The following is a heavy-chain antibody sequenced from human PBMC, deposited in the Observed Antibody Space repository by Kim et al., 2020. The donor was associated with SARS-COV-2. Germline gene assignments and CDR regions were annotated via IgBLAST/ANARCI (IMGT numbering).Heavy chain of an antibody. J-gene: IGHJ4*01. D-gene: IGHD3-10*01. CDR2: ISSSGSYV. CDR3: ARVPFGDLSADYFDL. CDR1: GFTFSDYY. V-gene: IGHV3-11*01. Sequence: GGSLRLSCAASGFTFSDYYMTWIRQAPGKGLEWVSYISSSGSYVNYVDSVKGRFTISRDNAKNSLYLQMSSLRAEDTALYYFARVPFGDLSADYFDLWG.